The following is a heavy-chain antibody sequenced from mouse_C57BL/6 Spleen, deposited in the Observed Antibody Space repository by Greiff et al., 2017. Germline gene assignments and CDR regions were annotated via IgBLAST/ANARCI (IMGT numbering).Heavy chain of an antibody. Sequence: EVKLMESGGGLVQSGRSLRLSCATSGFTFRDFYMAWVRQAPGTGLEWIAASRNKANDYTTEYSASVKGRFIVSRDTSQSILYLQMNALRAEDTAMYYCARDAAYYYGSSYGYAMDYWGQGTSVTVSS. CDR1: GFTFRDFY. J-gene: IGHJ4*01. CDR3: ARDAAYYYGSSYGYAMDY. V-gene: IGHV7-1*01. CDR2: SRNKANDYTT. D-gene: IGHD1-1*01.